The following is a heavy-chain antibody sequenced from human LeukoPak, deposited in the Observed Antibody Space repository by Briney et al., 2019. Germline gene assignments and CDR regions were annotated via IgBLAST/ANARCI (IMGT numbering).Heavy chain of an antibody. CDR3: AKRASTTVTTPRYYFDY. J-gene: IGHJ4*02. Sequence: GGSLRLSCAASGFTFSSSAMSWVRQAPGKGLEWVSAISNNGGYTYYADSVQGRFTISRDNSKSTLCLQMNSLRAEDTAVYYCAKRASTTVTTPRYYFDYWGQGTLVTVSS. D-gene: IGHD4-17*01. CDR2: ISNNGGYT. V-gene: IGHV3-23*01. CDR1: GFTFSSSA.